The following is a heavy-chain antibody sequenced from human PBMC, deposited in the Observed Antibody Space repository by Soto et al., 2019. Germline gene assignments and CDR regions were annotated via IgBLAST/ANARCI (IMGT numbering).Heavy chain of an antibody. CDR3: ARGPVGATGDY. Sequence: PSETLSLTCTVSGGAVSSGSYYWRWIRQPPGKGLACIGYIYYSGSTNYNPSLKSRVTISVDTSKNQFSLKLSSVTAADTAVYYCARGPVGATGDYWGQGTLVTVSS. D-gene: IGHD1-26*01. CDR1: GGAVSSGSYY. CDR2: IYYSGST. J-gene: IGHJ4*02. V-gene: IGHV4-61*01.